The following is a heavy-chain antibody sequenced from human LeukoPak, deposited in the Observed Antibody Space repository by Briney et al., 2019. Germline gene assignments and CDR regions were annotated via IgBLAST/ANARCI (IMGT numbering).Heavy chain of an antibody. CDR1: GYTFTGYY. Sequence: GASVKVSCKASGYTFTGYYMHWVRQAPGQGLEWMGWINPNSGGTNYAQKFQGRVTMTRDTSISTAYMELSRLRSDDTAVYYCARDQEWLRFGSPDYWGQGTLVTVSS. V-gene: IGHV1-2*02. CDR3: ARDQEWLRFGSPDY. J-gene: IGHJ4*02. D-gene: IGHD5-12*01. CDR2: INPNSGGT.